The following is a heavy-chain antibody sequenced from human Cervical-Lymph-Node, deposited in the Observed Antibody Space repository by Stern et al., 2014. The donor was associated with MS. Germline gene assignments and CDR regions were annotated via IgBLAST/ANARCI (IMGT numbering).Heavy chain of an antibody. V-gene: IGHV5-51*01. D-gene: IGHD1-14*01. Sequence: QLVQSGAELIRPGESLKISCKGSGFKFSIYWIAWVRQTPGKGLEWMGIIYPGASETRYSPSFQGQVTMSADQSNSTAYLQWSSLNASDTAMYFCARETTAWASDVWGQGTLVTVSS. CDR1: GFKFSIYW. CDR3: ARETTAWASDV. J-gene: IGHJ4*02. CDR2: IYPGASET.